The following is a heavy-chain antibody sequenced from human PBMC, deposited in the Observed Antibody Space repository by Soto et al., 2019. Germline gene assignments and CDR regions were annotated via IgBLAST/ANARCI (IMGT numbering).Heavy chain of an antibody. CDR1: GFSFSSYD. V-gene: IGHV3-23*01. CDR3: AKGSTYSFYFDH. D-gene: IGHD5-18*01. CDR2: IIGNSGTT. Sequence: HLGGSLRLSCVASGFSFSSYDMSWVRQAPGKGLEWVSFIIGNSGTTYYADSVKGRFTISRDNSKNTLYLQMSRLGAEDTAAYYCAKGSTYSFYFDHWGQGTLVTVS. J-gene: IGHJ4*01.